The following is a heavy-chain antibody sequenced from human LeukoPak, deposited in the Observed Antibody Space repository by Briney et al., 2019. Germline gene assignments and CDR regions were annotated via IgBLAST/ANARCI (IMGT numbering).Heavy chain of an antibody. CDR3: ARETPDDYVWGSYRSPLVGVADV. V-gene: IGHV4-4*07. J-gene: IGHJ6*02. D-gene: IGHD3-16*02. CDR1: GGSFSGYY. Sequence: SETLSLTCAVYGGSFSGYYWSWIRQPAGKGLEWIGRIYTSGSTNYNPSLKSRVTMSVDTSKNQFSLKLSSVTAADTAVYYCARETPDDYVWGSYRSPLVGVADVWGQGTTVTVSS. CDR2: IYTSGST.